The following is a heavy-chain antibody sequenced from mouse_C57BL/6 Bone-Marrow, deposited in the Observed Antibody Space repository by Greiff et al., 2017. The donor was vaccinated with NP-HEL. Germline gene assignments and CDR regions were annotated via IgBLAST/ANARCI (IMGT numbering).Heavy chain of an antibody. J-gene: IGHJ4*01. D-gene: IGHD2-3*01. CDR1: GYTFTDYY. CDR3: ARGFYDGYYPGAMDY. V-gene: IGHV1-26*01. CDR2: INPNNGGT. Sequence: EVQLQQSGPELVKPGASVKISCKASGYTFTDYYMNWVKQSHGKSLEWIGDINPNNGGTSYNQKFKGKATLTVDKSSSTAYMELRSLTSEDSAVYYCARGFYDGYYPGAMDYWGQGTSVTVSS.